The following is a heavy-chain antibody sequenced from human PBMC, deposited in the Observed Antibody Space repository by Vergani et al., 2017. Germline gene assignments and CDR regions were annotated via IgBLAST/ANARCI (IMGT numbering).Heavy chain of an antibody. J-gene: IGHJ4*02. V-gene: IGHV4-38-2*02. CDR3: ARDRDSSL. Sequence: QVQLQESGPGLVKPSETLSLTCSVPGYSISRGYYWGWIRQPPGKGLEWIATVFHSGRTYYNPSLKSRVTISLDTSKNQFSLKLSSVTAADTAVYYCARDRDSSLWGQGTLVTVSS. CDR1: GYSISRGYY. CDR2: VFHSGRT. D-gene: IGHD2-21*02.